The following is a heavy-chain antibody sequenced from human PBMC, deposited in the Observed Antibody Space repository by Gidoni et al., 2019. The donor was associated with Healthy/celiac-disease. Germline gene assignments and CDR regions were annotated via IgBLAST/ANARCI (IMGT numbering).Heavy chain of an antibody. CDR3: ARGLYCSSTSCYAEYFQH. CDR2: INHSGST. CDR1: GGYVSGYY. Sequence: QVQLQQWGAGLLKPSETLSITCAVYGGYVSGYYWSWIRQPPGKWLEWIGEINHSGSTNYNPYLKSRVTISVDTSKNQFSLKLSSVTAADTAVYSCARGLYCSSTSCYAEYFQHWGQGTLVTVSS. D-gene: IGHD2-2*01. J-gene: IGHJ1*01. V-gene: IGHV4-34*01.